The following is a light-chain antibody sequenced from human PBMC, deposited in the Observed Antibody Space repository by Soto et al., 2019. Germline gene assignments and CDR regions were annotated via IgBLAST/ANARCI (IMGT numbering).Light chain of an antibody. Sequence: IVLTQSPGTLPLSPGERATLSCRASQSISHNYLAWYQQEPGQAPRLLIHGVSIRATGIPDRFSGSGSGTDFTLSISRLEPEDFAVYYCQLYSGSPWTFGQGTKVEIK. J-gene: IGKJ1*01. CDR3: QLYSGSPWT. CDR1: QSISHNY. V-gene: IGKV3-20*01. CDR2: GVS.